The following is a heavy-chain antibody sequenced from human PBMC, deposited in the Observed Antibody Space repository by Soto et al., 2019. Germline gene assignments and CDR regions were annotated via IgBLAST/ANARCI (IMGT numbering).Heavy chain of an antibody. Sequence: ASVKVSCKASGYTFTSYAMHWVRQAPGQRLEWMGWINAGNGNTKYSQKFQGRVTITRDTSASTAYMELSRRRSEDTAVYYCARPNDGTTPNAFDIWGQGTMVTV. V-gene: IGHV1-3*01. CDR1: GYTFTSYA. D-gene: IGHD1-7*01. CDR2: INAGNGNT. CDR3: ARPNDGTTPNAFDI. J-gene: IGHJ3*02.